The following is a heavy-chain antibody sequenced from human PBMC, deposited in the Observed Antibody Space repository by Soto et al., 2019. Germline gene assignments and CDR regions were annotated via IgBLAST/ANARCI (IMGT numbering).Heavy chain of an antibody. J-gene: IGHJ4*02. CDR2: IYYSGST. D-gene: IGHD5-18*01. Sequence: PSETLSLTCTVSGGSISSSSYYWGWIRQPPGKGLEWIGSIYYSGSTYYNPSLKSRVTISVDTSKNQFSLKLSSVTAADTAVYYCARQGDTAMDIDYWGQGTLVTVSS. CDR3: ARQGDTAMDIDY. CDR1: GGSISSSSYY. V-gene: IGHV4-39*01.